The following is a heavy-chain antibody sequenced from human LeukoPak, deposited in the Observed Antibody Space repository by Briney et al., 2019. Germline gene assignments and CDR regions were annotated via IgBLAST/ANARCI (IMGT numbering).Heavy chain of an antibody. CDR3: AKDYDPLLGVQRWGDWFDP. J-gene: IGHJ5*02. CDR2: ISATGSTT. Sequence: EGSLRLSCAASGFAFSTYAMTWVRQAPGKGLESVSLISATGSTTYYAESVRGRFTISRDNSKNTLYLQMNTLRVDDTAVYYCAKDYDPLLGVQRWGDWFDPWGQGTLVTVGS. D-gene: IGHD3-10*01. V-gene: IGHV3-23*01. CDR1: GFAFSTYA.